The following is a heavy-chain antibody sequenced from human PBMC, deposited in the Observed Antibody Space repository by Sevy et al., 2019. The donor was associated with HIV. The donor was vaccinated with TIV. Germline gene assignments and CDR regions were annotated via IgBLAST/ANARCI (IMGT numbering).Heavy chain of an antibody. J-gene: IGHJ4*02. V-gene: IGHV3-7*01. CDR1: GFTFSGNW. CDR2: IKEDGSEK. D-gene: IGHD2-2*02. CDR3: ARDAGYCSSTSCYRGDYFDY. Sequence: GGSLRLSCAASGFTFSGNWMSWVRQAPGKGLEWVAVIKEDGSEKYYVDSVKGRFTISRDNAKKSLYLQMNNLRAEDTAVYYCARDAGYCSSTSCYRGDYFDYWGQGTLVTVSS.